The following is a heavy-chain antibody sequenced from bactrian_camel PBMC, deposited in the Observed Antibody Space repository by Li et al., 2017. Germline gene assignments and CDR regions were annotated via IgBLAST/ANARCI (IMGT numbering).Heavy chain of an antibody. CDR1: GPTAMHKC. Sequence: HVQLVESGGGSVQAGGSRRLSCAVSGPTAMHKCMARFRQNPGKEREGVAAIDSGSDRRTTYADFVKGRFTISQDNAKHTLYLQMNSLKPEDTAMYYCAAEEGACPAQYGPAWFSDSRDFTYWGQGTQVTVS. J-gene: IGHJ6*01. V-gene: IGHV3S26*01. D-gene: IGHD6*01. CDR2: IDSGSDRRT. CDR3: AAEEGACPAQYGPAWFSDSRDFTY.